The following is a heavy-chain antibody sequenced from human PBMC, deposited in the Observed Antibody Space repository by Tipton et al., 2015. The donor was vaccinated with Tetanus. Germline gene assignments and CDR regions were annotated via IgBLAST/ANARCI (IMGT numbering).Heavy chain of an antibody. V-gene: IGHV3-11*04. J-gene: IGHJ5*01. CDR1: GFTFSDYY. Sequence: SLRLSCAASGFTFSDYYMSWIRQAPGKGLEWVSYISYSSTSIYYADSVKGRFVVSRDNAKNSLSLQMNTLRDDDTAVYYCARRGEARANWFDSWGQGTLVTVSS. CDR3: ARRGEARANWFDS. D-gene: IGHD2-21*01. CDR2: ISYSSTSI.